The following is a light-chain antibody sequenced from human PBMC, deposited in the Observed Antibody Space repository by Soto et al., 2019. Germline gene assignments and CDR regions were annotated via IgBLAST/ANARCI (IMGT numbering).Light chain of an antibody. J-gene: IGLJ1*01. Sequence: QSVLTQPASVSGSPGQSITISCTGTSSDVGGYNYVSWYQQHPGKAPKLMIYDVTNRPSGVSNRFSGSKSGYTASLTISGLQAEDEADYYCSSYTSSSTSVFGTGTKVTVL. CDR2: DVT. CDR3: SSYTSSSTSV. V-gene: IGLV2-14*03. CDR1: SSDVGGYNY.